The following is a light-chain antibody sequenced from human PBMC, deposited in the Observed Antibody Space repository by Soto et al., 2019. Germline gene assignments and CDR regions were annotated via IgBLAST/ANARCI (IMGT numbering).Light chain of an antibody. Sequence: EIVMTQSPATLSVSPGERATLSCRASQSVDSKLAWYQQKPGKGPRLLIYGASSMATGIPARFSGSGSGTEFTLTISSLQSEDFAVYYCQHYSTWLWTFGEGTKVEIK. CDR2: GAS. CDR3: QHYSTWLWT. V-gene: IGKV3-15*01. J-gene: IGKJ1*01. CDR1: QSVDSK.